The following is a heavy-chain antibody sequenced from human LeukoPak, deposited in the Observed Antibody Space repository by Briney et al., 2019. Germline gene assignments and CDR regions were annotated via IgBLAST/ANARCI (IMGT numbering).Heavy chain of an antibody. CDR1: GFIFSSYW. CDR2: INTDGSST. Sequence: GGSLRLSCAASGFIFSSYWMHWVRHAPGKGLAWVSRINTDGSSTSYADSVKGRFTISRDNAKNTLYLQMNSLRAEDTALYYCARGGGYGDTFDYWGQGTLVTVSS. V-gene: IGHV3-74*01. D-gene: IGHD4-17*01. CDR3: ARGGGYGDTFDY. J-gene: IGHJ4*02.